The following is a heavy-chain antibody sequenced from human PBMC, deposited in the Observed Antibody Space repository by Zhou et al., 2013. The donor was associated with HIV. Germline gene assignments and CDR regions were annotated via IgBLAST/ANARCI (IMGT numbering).Heavy chain of an antibody. CDR1: GYTFTGHY. CDR3: ARDEGLEVTAIDF. J-gene: IGHJ4*02. V-gene: IGHV1-2*02. Sequence: QVQLVQSGAQLKKPGASVKVSCKASGYTFTGHYVHWVRQAPGQGLEWMGWINPKSGGTGYAQKFQGRVIMTRDTSISTAYMEVTRLRSDDTAVYYCARDEGLEVTAIDFWGQGTLVTVS. CDR2: INPKSGGT. D-gene: IGHD2-21*02.